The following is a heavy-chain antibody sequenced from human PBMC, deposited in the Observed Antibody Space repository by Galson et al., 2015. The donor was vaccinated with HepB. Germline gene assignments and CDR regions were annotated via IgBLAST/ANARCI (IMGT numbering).Heavy chain of an antibody. V-gene: IGHV3-23*01. CDR3: AKDQPGTRVFDY. Sequence: SLRLSCAASGFTFSSYAMSWVRQAPGKGLEWVSAISGSGGSTYYADSVKGRFTISKDNSKNTLYLQMNSLRAEDTAVYYCAKDQPGTRVFDYWGQGTLVTVSS. J-gene: IGHJ4*02. CDR2: ISGSGGST. CDR1: GFTFSSYA. D-gene: IGHD1-1*01.